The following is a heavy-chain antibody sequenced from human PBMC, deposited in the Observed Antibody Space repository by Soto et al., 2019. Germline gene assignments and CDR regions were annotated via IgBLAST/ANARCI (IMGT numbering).Heavy chain of an antibody. CDR3: ARQIYDSDTGPNFQYYFDS. CDR1: GYSFAVYW. D-gene: IGHD3-22*01. J-gene: IGHJ4*02. CDR2: IDPSDSQT. Sequence: GESLKISCKGSGYSFAVYWITWVRQKPGRGLEWMGRIDPSDSQTYYSPSFRGHVTISVTKSITTVFLQWSSLRASDTARYYCARQIYDSDTGPNFQYYFDSWGQGTPVTVSS. V-gene: IGHV5-10-1*01.